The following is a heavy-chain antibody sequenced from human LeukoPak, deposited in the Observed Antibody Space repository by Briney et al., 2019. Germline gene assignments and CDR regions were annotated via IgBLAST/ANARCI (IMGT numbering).Heavy chain of an antibody. V-gene: IGHV1-18*01. CDR2: VSAYADDT. J-gene: IGHJ4*02. D-gene: IGHD6-19*01. CDR3: ASSGWSSSQYYFDY. CDR1: GYTFTNYG. Sequence: ASVKVSCKASGYTFTNYGISWVRQAPGQGLEWMGWVSAYADDTNYVQKFRGRITMTTDTSTSTAYMELRSLRSDDTAVYYCASSGWSSSQYYFDYWGQGTLVTVSS.